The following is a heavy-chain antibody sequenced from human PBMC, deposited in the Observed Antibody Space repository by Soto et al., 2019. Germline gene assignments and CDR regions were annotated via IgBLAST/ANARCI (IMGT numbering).Heavy chain of an antibody. Sequence: GGSLRLSCAGSGVTLSSYGMHWGRQAPGKGLEGVAVISYDGSNKYYADSVKGRFTISRDNSKNTLYLQMNSLRAEDTAVYYCAKTGHFYYYYMDVWGKGTTVTVSS. CDR2: ISYDGSNK. CDR3: AKTGHFYYYYMDV. J-gene: IGHJ6*03. V-gene: IGHV3-30*18. CDR1: GVTLSSYG.